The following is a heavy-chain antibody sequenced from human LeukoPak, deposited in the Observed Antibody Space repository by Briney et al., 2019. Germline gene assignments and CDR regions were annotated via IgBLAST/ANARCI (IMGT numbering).Heavy chain of an antibody. D-gene: IGHD2-15*01. CDR1: GFTFSSYSMN. CDR3: ARRGVVQAFDI. V-gene: IGHV4-39*01. Sequence: GSLRLSCAASGFTFSSYSMNWVRQAPGKGLEWIGSIYYSGSTYYNPSLKSRVTISVDTSKNQFSLKLSPVTAADTAVYYCARRGVVQAFDIWGQGTMVTVSS. J-gene: IGHJ3*02. CDR2: IYYSGST.